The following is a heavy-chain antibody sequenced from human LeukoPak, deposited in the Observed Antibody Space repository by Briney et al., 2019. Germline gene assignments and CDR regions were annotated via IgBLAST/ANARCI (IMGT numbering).Heavy chain of an antibody. D-gene: IGHD3-9*01. CDR1: GXTFSGYG. CDR3: ARDGDDILTGFYDY. CDR2: IWYDGSNI. Sequence: PGRSLRLSCAASGXTFSGYGMHWVRQAPGKGQEWVAVIWYDGSNIYYADSVKGRFTISRDNSKNTLYLQMNSLRAEDTAVYYCARDGDDILTGFYDYWGQGTLVTVSS. J-gene: IGHJ4*02. V-gene: IGHV3-33*01.